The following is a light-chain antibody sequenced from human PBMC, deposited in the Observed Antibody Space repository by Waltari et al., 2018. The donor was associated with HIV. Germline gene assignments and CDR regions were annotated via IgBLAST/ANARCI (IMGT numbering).Light chain of an antibody. Sequence: QSALPQPASVSGSPGQSITISCTGTNSDVGGYNYVSWYQQHPGKAPALIIFDVTDRPSGFSDRFSGSKSGNTASLTISGVRAEDEADYYCRSYTSSSSLYVFGLGTKVTVL. CDR1: NSDVGGYNY. CDR2: DVT. J-gene: IGLJ1*01. V-gene: IGLV2-14*03. CDR3: RSYTSSSSLYV.